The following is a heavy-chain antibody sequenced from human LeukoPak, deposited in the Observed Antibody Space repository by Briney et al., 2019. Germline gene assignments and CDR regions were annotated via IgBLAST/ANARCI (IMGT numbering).Heavy chain of an antibody. J-gene: IGHJ4*02. CDR2: IIPIFGTA. CDR1: GYTFTSYG. D-gene: IGHD3-3*01. Sequence: SVKVSCKASGYTFTSYGISWVRQAPGQGLEWMGGIIPIFGTANYAQKFQGRVTITTDESTSTAYMELSSLRSEDTAVYYCAVGRTIFGVVICLDYWGQGTLVTVSS. V-gene: IGHV1-69*05. CDR3: AVGRTIFGVVICLDY.